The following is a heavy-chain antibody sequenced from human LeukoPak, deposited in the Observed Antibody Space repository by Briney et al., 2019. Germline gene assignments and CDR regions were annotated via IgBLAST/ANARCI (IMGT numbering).Heavy chain of an antibody. CDR2: ISGSGGST. CDR1: VFTFFTYG. V-gene: IGHV3-23*01. D-gene: IGHD3-3*01. J-gene: IGHJ4*02. Sequence: PGGSLRLSCAASVFTFFTYGMSWVRQAPGKGLEWVSGISGSGGSTYYADSVKGRFTISRDNSKNTLYLQMNSLRADDTAVYYCAKDHWSGAPLYYFDYWGQGTLVTVSS. CDR3: AKDHWSGAPLYYFDY.